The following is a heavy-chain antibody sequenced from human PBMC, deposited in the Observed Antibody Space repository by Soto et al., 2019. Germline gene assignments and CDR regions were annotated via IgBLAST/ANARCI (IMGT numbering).Heavy chain of an antibody. CDR3: ARHEATYYHYYGMDV. Sequence: XESLKISCQSHGYSFTTYWIAWVRQKPGKGLEWMGSFHPGESDTRYSPSFQGHVTISADRSITTAYLQWSSLQASDTAMYYCARHEATYYHYYGMDVWGQGTTVTVSS. J-gene: IGHJ6*02. V-gene: IGHV5-51*01. CDR1: GYSFTTYW. CDR2: FHPGESDT.